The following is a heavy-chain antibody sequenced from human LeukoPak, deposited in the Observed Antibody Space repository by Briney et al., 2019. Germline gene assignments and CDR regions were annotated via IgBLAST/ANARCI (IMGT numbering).Heavy chain of an antibody. Sequence: GESLKISCKGSGYSFNTYWIGWVRQLPGKGLEWMGIIYPVDSDTRYSPSFQGQVTISADKSISTAYLQWSSLKASDTAMYYCARHPKIMTTVTPIYGMDVWGQGTTVTVSS. D-gene: IGHD4-17*01. V-gene: IGHV5-51*01. J-gene: IGHJ6*02. CDR3: ARHPKIMTTVTPIYGMDV. CDR2: IYPVDSDT. CDR1: GYSFNTYW.